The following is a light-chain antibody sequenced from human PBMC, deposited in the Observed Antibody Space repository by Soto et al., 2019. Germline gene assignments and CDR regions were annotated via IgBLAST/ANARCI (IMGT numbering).Light chain of an antibody. CDR1: QSVSSK. J-gene: IGKJ5*01. CDR2: GAS. Sequence: ETVMTQSPATLSVSPGERATLSCRASQSVSSKLAWYQQKPGQAPRLLIYGASTRATGIPARFSGSGSGTESTLSISSLQSEDSAVYYCQQYNNWPPITFGQGTRLEIK. V-gene: IGKV3D-15*01. CDR3: QQYNNWPPIT.